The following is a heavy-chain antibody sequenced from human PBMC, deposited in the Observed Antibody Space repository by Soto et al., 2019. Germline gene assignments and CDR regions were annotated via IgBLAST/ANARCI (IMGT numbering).Heavy chain of an antibody. CDR2: IYPGDSGT. J-gene: IGHJ6*02. CDR3: ARTSAAGKYYYGMDV. D-gene: IGHD6-13*01. Sequence: GESLKISCKGSGYSFTSYWIGWVRQMPGKGLEWMGIIYPGDSGTRYSPSFQGQVTISADKSISTACLQWSSLKASDTAMYYCARTSAAGKYYYGMDVWGQGTTVTISS. V-gene: IGHV5-51*01. CDR1: GYSFTSYW.